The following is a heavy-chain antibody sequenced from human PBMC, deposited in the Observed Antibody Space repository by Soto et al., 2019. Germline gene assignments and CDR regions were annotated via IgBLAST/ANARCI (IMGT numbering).Heavy chain of an antibody. J-gene: IGHJ5*01. CDR3: ARDIGAIVVVVAARGCRP. CDR2: ISYDGSNK. V-gene: IGHV3-30-3*01. Sequence: HPGGSLRLSCAASGFTFSSYAMHWVRQAPGKGLEWVAVISYDGSNKYYADSVKGRFTISRDNSKNTLYLQMNSLRAEDTAVYCCARDIGAIVVVVAARGCRPWGQETRVT. CDR1: GFTFSSYA. D-gene: IGHD2-15*01.